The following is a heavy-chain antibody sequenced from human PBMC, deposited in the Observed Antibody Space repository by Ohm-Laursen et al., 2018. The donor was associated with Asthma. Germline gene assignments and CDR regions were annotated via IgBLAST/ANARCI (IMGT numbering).Heavy chain of an antibody. CDR2: IYERGST. CDR3: AKGLRYDGYLYGLDV. Sequence: SDTLSLTCTVSGGSVGSGSSFWSWIRQPPGKGLEWIGYIYERGSTNYYPSLKGRVTISLDTSKNQFSLRLSSVTAADTAVYYCAKGLRYDGYLYGLDVWGHGTTVTVSS. J-gene: IGHJ6*02. V-gene: IGHV4-61*01. D-gene: IGHD5-24*01. CDR1: GGSVGSGSSF.